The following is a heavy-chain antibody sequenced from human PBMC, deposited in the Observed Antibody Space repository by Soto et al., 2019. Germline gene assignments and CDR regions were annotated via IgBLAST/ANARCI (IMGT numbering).Heavy chain of an antibody. Sequence: PGGSLRLSCAASGFSFDDYTMHWVRQAPGKGLEWVSLINWDSGTTDYADSVKGRFTISRDNAKNSLYLQMNSLRDEDTAVYYCARDHAGGYSSGTYYYYGLDVWGQGTTVTVSS. V-gene: IGHV3-43*01. CDR1: GFSFDDYT. D-gene: IGHD5-12*01. CDR2: INWDSGTT. CDR3: ARDHAGGYSSGTYYYYGLDV. J-gene: IGHJ6*02.